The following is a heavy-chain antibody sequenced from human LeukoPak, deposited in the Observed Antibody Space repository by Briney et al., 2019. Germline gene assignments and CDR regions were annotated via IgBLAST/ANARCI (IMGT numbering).Heavy chain of an antibody. J-gene: IGHJ4*02. D-gene: IGHD1-26*01. CDR3: ARAPPRIVGARSYYFDY. V-gene: IGHV1-8*01. CDR2: MNPNSGNT. CDR1: GYTFTSYD. Sequence: ASVKVSCKASGYTFTSYDINWVRQATGQGLEWMGWMNPNSGNTGYAQKFQGRVTMTRNTSISTAYMELSSLRSEDTAVYYCARAPPRIVGARSYYFDYWGQGTLVTVSS.